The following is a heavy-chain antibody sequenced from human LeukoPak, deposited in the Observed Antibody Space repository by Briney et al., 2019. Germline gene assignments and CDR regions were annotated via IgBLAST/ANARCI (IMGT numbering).Heavy chain of an antibody. CDR2: TYYRSKWSN. CDR1: GDSVSSNSAA. V-gene: IGHV6-1*01. CDR3: ARDATGDLEFDY. D-gene: IGHD7-27*01. Sequence: SQTLSLTCAISGDSVSSNSAAWNWIRQSPSRGLEWLGRTYYRSKWSNNYAVSVKSRITINSDTSENQFSLQLNSVTPEDTAMYYCARDATGDLEFDYWGQGTLVTVSS. J-gene: IGHJ4*02.